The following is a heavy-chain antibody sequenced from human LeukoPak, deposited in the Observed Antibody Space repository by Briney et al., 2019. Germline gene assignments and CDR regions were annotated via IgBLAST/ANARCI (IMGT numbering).Heavy chain of an antibody. V-gene: IGHV3-53*01. CDR2: IYRGGST. CDR1: GFNVSSNY. CDR3: ARGTYGSGSYYRGDALDI. D-gene: IGHD3-10*01. Sequence: GGSLRLSCAASGFNVSSNYMNWVRQAPGQGLEGGSTIYRGGSTYYADSVKGRFTISRDNSKNTLYLQMKSLSDEDPAVYFCARGTYGSGSYYRGDALDIWGQGTMVTVSS. J-gene: IGHJ3*02.